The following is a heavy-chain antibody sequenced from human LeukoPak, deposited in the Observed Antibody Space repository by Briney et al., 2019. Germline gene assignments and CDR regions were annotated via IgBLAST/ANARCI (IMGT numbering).Heavy chain of an antibody. V-gene: IGHV3-21*01. CDR2: ISSSSSYI. J-gene: IGHJ4*02. CDR1: GFTFSSYI. CDR3: ASGGLWSGYHYYFDY. D-gene: IGHD3-3*01. Sequence: GGSLRLSCAASGFTFSSYIMNWVRQAPGKGLEWVSSISSSSSYIYYADSVKGRFTISRDNAKNSLYLQMNSLRAEDTAVYYCASGGLWSGYHYYFDYWGQGTLVTVSS.